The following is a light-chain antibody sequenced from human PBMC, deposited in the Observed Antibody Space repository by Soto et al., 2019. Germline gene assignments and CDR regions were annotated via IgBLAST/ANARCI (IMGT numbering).Light chain of an antibody. CDR2: GAS. V-gene: IGKV3-20*01. CDR3: QQYGSSGT. J-gene: IGKJ1*01. CDR1: QSISSNS. Sequence: EIRLTQSPVTLSFSPGERSTLSCMASQSISSNSLAWYQQKPGQAPRLLIYGASNRATGIPDRFSGSGSGTDFTLTISRLGTEDFAVYYCQQYGSSGTFGQGIKVDI.